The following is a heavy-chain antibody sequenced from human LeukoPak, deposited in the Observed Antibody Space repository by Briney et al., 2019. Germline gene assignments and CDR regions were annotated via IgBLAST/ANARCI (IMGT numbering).Heavy chain of an antibody. Sequence: GGSLRLSCAASGFTFSSYSMNWVRQAPGKGLEWVSSISSSSNYIYYADSVKGRFTISRDNAKNSLYLQMNSLRAEDTAVYYCARGRYTSGKYFDYWGQGTLVTVSS. CDR3: ARGRYTSGKYFDY. J-gene: IGHJ4*02. CDR2: ISSSSNYI. D-gene: IGHD5-18*01. CDR1: GFTFSSYS. V-gene: IGHV3-21*01.